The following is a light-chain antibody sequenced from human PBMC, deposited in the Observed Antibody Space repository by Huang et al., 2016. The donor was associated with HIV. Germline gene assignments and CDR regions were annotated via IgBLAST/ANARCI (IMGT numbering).Light chain of an antibody. CDR1: QSVNSY. V-gene: IGKV3-11*01. CDR2: DAS. Sequence: ETVLTQSPATLSLSPGERATLSCRASQSVNSYLAWYQQKPGQTPRLLIYDASNRATGIPARFSGSGSGTDFTLPISSLEPEDFAVYYCQQRKYVPPITFGQGTRLEIK. J-gene: IGKJ5*01. CDR3: QQRKYVPPIT.